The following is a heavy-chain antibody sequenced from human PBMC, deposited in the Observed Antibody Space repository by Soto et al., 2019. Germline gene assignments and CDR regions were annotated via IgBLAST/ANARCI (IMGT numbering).Heavy chain of an antibody. Sequence: QLQLQESGSGLVRPSQTLSLTCAVSGGSISSGGYSWNWIRQPPGKGLEWIGYIYHRGSTLYNPSPKSRIPISVDKSKNQLSLKLSSVTAAGTAVYYCARDHLEGTWFDPWGQGTLVTVSS. CDR2: IYHRGST. V-gene: IGHV4-30-2*01. CDR1: GGSISSGGYS. D-gene: IGHD3-10*01. CDR3: ARDHLEGTWFDP. J-gene: IGHJ5*02.